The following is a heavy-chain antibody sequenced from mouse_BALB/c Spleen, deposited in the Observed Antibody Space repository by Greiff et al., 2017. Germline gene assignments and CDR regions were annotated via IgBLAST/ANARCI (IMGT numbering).Heavy chain of an antibody. CDR2: INPYNDGT. D-gene: IGHD3-1*01. J-gene: IGHJ2*01. V-gene: IGHV1-14*01. CDR3: ARGRTARAPYFDY. Sequence: VQLQQSGPELVKPGASVKMSCKASGYTFTSYVMHWVKQKPGQGLEWIGYINPYNDGTKYNEKFKGKATLTSDKSSSTAYMELSSLTSEDSAVYYCARGRTARAPYFDYWGQGTTLTVSS. CDR1: GYTFTSYV.